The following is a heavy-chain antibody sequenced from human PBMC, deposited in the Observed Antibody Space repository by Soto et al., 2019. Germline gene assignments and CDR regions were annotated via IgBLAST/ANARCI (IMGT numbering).Heavy chain of an antibody. D-gene: IGHD6-13*01. Sequence: AGGSLRLSCAAAGFAFSTYAMTWVRQAPGKGLEWVSVISGSGGNSYYAASVKGRFTISRDNSKNTLFLQMNGLRAEDTAVYYCAKVTKRAAAGRYEYYKYGMDAWGQGTTVTVSS. CDR1: GFAFSTYA. V-gene: IGHV3-23*01. CDR2: ISGSGGNS. J-gene: IGHJ6*02. CDR3: AKVTKRAAAGRYEYYKYGMDA.